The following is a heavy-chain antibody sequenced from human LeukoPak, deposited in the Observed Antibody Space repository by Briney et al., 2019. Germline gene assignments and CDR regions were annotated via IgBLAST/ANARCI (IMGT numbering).Heavy chain of an antibody. V-gene: IGHV4-39*01. Sequence: PSETLPLTCTVSGGSISSSSYYWGWIRQPPGKGLEWIGSIYYSGSTYYNPSLKSRVTISVDTSKNQFSLKLSSVTAADTAVYYCARYSYDAFDIWGQGTMVTVSS. D-gene: IGHD5-18*01. J-gene: IGHJ3*02. CDR2: IYYSGST. CDR1: GGSISSSSYY. CDR3: ARYSYDAFDI.